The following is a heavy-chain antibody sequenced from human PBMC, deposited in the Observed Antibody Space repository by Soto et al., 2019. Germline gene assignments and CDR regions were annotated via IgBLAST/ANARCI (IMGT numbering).Heavy chain of an antibody. CDR3: AKDEGRFLRNYFNYGIDV. D-gene: IGHD3-3*01. CDR1: GFDFSDHG. Sequence: QVRLVESGGGVVQPGRSLRLSCAASGFDFSDHGMHWVRQAPGEGLEWVTVISYDGTAKYYKESVKGRFTTSRDNSKKTLYLQIDSLRVDDTAVYYCAKDEGRFLRNYFNYGIDVWGLGTTVTVSS. V-gene: IGHV3-33*03. J-gene: IGHJ6*02. CDR2: ISYDGTAK.